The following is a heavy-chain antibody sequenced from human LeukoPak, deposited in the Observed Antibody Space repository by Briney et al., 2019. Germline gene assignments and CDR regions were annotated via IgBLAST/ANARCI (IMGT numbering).Heavy chain of an antibody. CDR3: VKNVLWGSYRNDY. V-gene: IGHV3-23*01. Sequence: GGSLRLSCAASRFTFSNYAMSWVRQAPGKGLEWVSGISGSGTNTFYTDSVKGRFTISRDNSKNTLYLQMNSLGAEDTAVYYCVKNVLWGSYRNDYWGQGTLVTVSS. J-gene: IGHJ4*02. CDR2: ISGSGTNT. D-gene: IGHD3-16*02. CDR1: RFTFSNYA.